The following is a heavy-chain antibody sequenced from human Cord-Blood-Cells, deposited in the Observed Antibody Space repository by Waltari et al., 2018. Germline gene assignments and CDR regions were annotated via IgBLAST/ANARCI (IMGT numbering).Heavy chain of an antibody. Sequence: EVQLVESGGGLVQPGGYLRLSCAASGFTFSSYSMNWVRQAPGKGLEWVSYISSSSSTIYYADSVKGRFTISRDNAKNSLYLQMNSLRDEDTAVYYCARVLTLSSAYYFDYWGQGTLVTVSS. CDR3: ARVLTLSSAYYFDY. CDR1: GFTFSSYS. V-gene: IGHV3-48*02. J-gene: IGHJ4*02. D-gene: IGHD3-9*01. CDR2: ISSSSSTI.